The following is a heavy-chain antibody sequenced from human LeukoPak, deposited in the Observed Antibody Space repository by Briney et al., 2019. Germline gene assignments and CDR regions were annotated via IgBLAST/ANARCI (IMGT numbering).Heavy chain of an antibody. Sequence: ASVKVSCKASGYTFTGYYMHWVRQAPGQGLEWMGWINPNSGGTNYAQKFQGRVTMTRDTSISTAYMELSRLRSDDTAVYYCARHIPDWGYSLAYWGQGTLVTVSS. D-gene: IGHD2-15*01. CDR1: GYTFTGYY. CDR3: ARHIPDWGYSLAY. J-gene: IGHJ4*02. CDR2: INPNSGGT. V-gene: IGHV1-2*02.